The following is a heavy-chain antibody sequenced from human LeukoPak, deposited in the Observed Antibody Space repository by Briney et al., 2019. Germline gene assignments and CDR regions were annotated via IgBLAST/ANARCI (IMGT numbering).Heavy chain of an antibody. CDR2: IWYDGSNK. J-gene: IGHJ3*02. V-gene: IGHV3-33*01. CDR1: GFTFSSYG. Sequence: GGSLRLSCAASGFTFSSYGMHWVRQAPGKGLEWVAVIWYDGSNKYYADSVKGRFTISRDNSKNTLYLQMNSLRAEDTAVYYCARVPGATTWRRDAFDIWGQGTMVTVSS. D-gene: IGHD1-26*01. CDR3: ARVPGATTWRRDAFDI.